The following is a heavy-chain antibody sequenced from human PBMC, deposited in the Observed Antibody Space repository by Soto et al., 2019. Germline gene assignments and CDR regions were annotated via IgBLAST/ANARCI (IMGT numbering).Heavy chain of an antibody. CDR3: VKALFTTMVLLPQTYYFDY. J-gene: IGHJ4*02. CDR1: GFTFSNYA. CDR2: ISTNGGST. V-gene: IGHV3-64D*08. Sequence: PGGSLRLSCSASGFTFSNYAMHWVRQAPGKGLEYVSAISTNGGSTYYADSVKGRFTISRDNSKNTLSLQMSSLRAEDTAVYYCVKALFTTMVLLPQTYYFDYWGQGTLVTVSS. D-gene: IGHD5-18*01.